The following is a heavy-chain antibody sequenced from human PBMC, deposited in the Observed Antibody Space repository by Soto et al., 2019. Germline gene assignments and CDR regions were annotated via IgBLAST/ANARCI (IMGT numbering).Heavy chain of an antibody. CDR3: ARSIAAAGTVYFDL. CDR2: IIPILGIA. V-gene: IGHV1-69*02. D-gene: IGHD6-13*01. J-gene: IGHJ2*01. CDR1: GGTFSSYT. Sequence: QVQLVKSGAEVKKPGSSVKVSCKASGGTFSSYTISWVRQAPGQGLEWMGRIIPILGIANYAQKFQGRVTITADKSTSTAYMELSSLRSEDTAVYYCARSIAAAGTVYFDLWGRGTLVTVSS.